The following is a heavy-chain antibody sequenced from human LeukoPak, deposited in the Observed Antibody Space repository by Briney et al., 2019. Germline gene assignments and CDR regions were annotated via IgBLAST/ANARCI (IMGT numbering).Heavy chain of an antibody. CDR2: ISGGGGNT. Sequence: GGSLRLSCAASGFTFSSFAMTWVRQAPGQGLEWVSAISGGGGNTYYADSVKGRFTISRDNSKNTLYLQMNSLRAEDTAVYYCAKGYSSGWPYYFDYWGQGTLVTVSS. V-gene: IGHV3-23*01. CDR3: AKGYSSGWPYYFDY. J-gene: IGHJ4*02. CDR1: GFTFSSFA. D-gene: IGHD6-25*01.